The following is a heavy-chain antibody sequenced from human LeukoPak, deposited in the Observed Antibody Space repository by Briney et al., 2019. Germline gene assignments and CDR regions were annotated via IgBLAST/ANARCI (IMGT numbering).Heavy chain of an antibody. CDR1: GFTFSSYA. J-gene: IGHJ4*02. V-gene: IGHV3-30-3*01. CDR3: AKVSTFVVVVAAPPYFDY. CDR2: ISYDGSNK. D-gene: IGHD2-15*01. Sequence: GRSLRLSCAASGFTFSSYAMHWVRQAPGKGLEWVAVISYDGSNKYYADSVKGRFTISRDNSKITLYLQMNSLRAEDTAVYYCAKVSTFVVVVAAPPYFDYWGQGTLVTVSS.